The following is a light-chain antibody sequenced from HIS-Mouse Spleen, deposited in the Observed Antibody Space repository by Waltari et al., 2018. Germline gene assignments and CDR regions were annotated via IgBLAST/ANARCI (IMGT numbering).Light chain of an antibody. J-gene: IGLJ2*01. CDR3: QVWDSSSDHVV. V-gene: IGLV3-21*03. CDR2: DDS. Sequence: SYVLTQPPSVSVAPGKTARITCGGNNIGSKSVHWYQQKPGQAPVLVVYDDSDRPSGIPGGFSGSNSGNTATLTISMVEAGDEADYYCQVWDSSSDHVVFGGGTKLTVL. CDR1: NIGSKS.